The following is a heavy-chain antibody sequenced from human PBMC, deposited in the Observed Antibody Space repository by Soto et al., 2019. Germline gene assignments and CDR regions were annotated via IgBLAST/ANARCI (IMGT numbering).Heavy chain of an antibody. Sequence: QVQLVESGGGVVQPGRSLRLSCAASGFTFSNYGMHWVRQAPGKGLEWVAFIWYDGGNKYYAESVKGRFTISRDNSKNTLYLQMNSLRAKDTAVYYCARDGDVNTGFGKDYWGQGTLVTVSS. V-gene: IGHV3-33*01. D-gene: IGHD3-16*01. J-gene: IGHJ4*02. CDR3: ARDGDVNTGFGKDY. CDR2: IWYDGGNK. CDR1: GFTFSNYG.